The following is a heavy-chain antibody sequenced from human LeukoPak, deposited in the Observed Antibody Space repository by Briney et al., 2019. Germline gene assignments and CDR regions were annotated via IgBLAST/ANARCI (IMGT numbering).Heavy chain of an antibody. CDR1: GYTFTSYD. J-gene: IGHJ6*02. V-gene: IGHV1-8*01. D-gene: IGHD3-3*01. CDR2: MNPNSGNT. CDR3: ARGGYYDFWSGYPHYYYGMDV. Sequence: ASVKVSCKASGYTFTSYDINWVRQATGQRLEWMGWMNPNSGNTGYAQKFQGRVTMTRNTSISTAYMELSSLRSEDTAVYYCARGGYYDFWSGYPHYYYGMDVWGQGTTVTVSS.